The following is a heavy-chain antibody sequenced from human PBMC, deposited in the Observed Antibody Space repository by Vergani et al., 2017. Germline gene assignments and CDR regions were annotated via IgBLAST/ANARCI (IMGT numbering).Heavy chain of an antibody. D-gene: IGHD5-18*01. CDR3: ARVLGYSLTSDYYYYYGIDV. V-gene: IGHV4-59*01. Sequence: QVQLQESGPGLVKPSETLSLTCTVSGGSISSYYWSWIRQPPGKGLEWIGYIYYSGSTNYNPSLKSRVTISVDTSKNQFSLKLSSVTAADTAVYYCARVLGYSLTSDYYYYYGIDVWGQGTTVTVSS. J-gene: IGHJ6*02. CDR2: IYYSGST. CDR1: GGSISSYY.